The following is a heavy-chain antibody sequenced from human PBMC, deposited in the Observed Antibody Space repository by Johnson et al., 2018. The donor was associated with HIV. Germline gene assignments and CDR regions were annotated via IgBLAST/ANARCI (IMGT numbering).Heavy chain of an antibody. CDR3: ARAPQTYNWNYMMAFDM. CDR1: GFTFSSYD. D-gene: IGHD1-7*01. V-gene: IGHV3-13*01. Sequence: VQLVESGGGLVKPGGSLRLSCAASGFTFSSYDMHWVRQATGKGLEWVSAIGTAGDTYYPGSVKGRFTISRDISKNTLDLQMNSLRAEDTAVYYCARAPQTYNWNYMMAFDMWGQGTMVTVSP. CDR2: IGTAGDT. J-gene: IGHJ3*02.